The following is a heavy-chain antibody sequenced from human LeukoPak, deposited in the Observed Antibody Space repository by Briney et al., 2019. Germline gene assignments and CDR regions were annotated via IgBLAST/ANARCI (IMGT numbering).Heavy chain of an antibody. V-gene: IGHV4-39*07. J-gene: IGHJ5*02. Sequence: PSETLSLTCTVSGGSISSSSYYWGWIRQPPGMGLEWIGSIYYSGSTYYNPSLKSRVTISVDTSKNQFSLKLSSVTAADTAVYHCARDNWNYGNWFDPWGQGTLVTVSS. CDR3: ARDNWNYGNWFDP. CDR1: GGSISSSSYY. D-gene: IGHD1-7*01. CDR2: IYYSGST.